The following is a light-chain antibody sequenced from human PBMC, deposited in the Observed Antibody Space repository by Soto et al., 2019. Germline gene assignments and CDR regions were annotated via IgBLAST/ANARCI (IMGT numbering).Light chain of an antibody. CDR2: GAT. CDR1: PTISNY. V-gene: IGKV1-39*01. J-gene: IGKJ1*01. Sequence: DIQMTQSPSSLSASVGDRVTIICRASPTISNYLNWYQQKPGKAPKVLIDGATRLQSGVPSRFSGSGVGTDFTLTISSLQPEDFATYYCQQSYNTPRTFGQGTKVDIK. CDR3: QQSYNTPRT.